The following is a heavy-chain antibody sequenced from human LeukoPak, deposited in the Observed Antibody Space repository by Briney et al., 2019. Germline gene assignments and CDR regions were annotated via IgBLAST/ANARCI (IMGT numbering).Heavy chain of an antibody. Sequence: GGSLRLSCAASGFTFSSYSMNWVRQAPGKGLEWVSYISSSSTIYYADSVKGRFTISRDNAKNSLYLQMNSLRAEDTAVYYCARERKVGATLLRHFDYWGQGTLVTVSS. J-gene: IGHJ4*02. CDR3: ARERKVGATLLRHFDY. CDR2: ISSSSTI. CDR1: GFTFSSYS. V-gene: IGHV3-48*01. D-gene: IGHD1-26*01.